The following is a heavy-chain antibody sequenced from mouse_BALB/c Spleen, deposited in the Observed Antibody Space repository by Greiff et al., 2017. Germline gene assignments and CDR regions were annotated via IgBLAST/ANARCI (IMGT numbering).Heavy chain of an antibody. CDR3: AGSYPYYLDY. J-gene: IGHJ2*01. CDR1: GFNIKDTY. Sequence: VQLQQSGAELVKPGASVKLSCTASGFNIKDTYMHWVKQRPEQGLEWIGRIDPANGNTKYDPKFQGKATITADTTSNTAYLQLSSLTSEDTAVYYCAGSYPYYLDYWGQGTTLTVSS. D-gene: IGHD2-10*01. V-gene: IGHV14-3*02. CDR2: IDPANGNT.